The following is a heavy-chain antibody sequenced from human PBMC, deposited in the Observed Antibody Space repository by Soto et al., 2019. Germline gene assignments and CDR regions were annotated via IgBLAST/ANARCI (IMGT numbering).Heavy chain of an antibody. D-gene: IGHD1-26*01. Sequence: GGSLRLSCAASGFTFSSYEMNWVRQAPGKGLEWVSYISSSGSTIYYADSVKGRFTISRDNAKNSLYLQMNSLRAEDTAVYYCARELGVGATQKYNWFDPWGQGTLVTAPQ. CDR1: GFTFSSYE. J-gene: IGHJ5*02. V-gene: IGHV3-48*03. CDR3: ARELGVGATQKYNWFDP. CDR2: ISSSGSTI.